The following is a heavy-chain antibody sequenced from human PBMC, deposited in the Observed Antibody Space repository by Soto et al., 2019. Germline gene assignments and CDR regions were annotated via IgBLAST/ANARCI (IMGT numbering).Heavy chain of an antibody. CDR2: LTPGGETT. CDR1: GFTFIDFA. Sequence: PGGSLRLSCVASGFTFIDFAMTFFRHSPFEGLEWVSALTPGGETTHYMDSVRGRFTISRDNAKNTLYLEINSLTAADTAVYYCAKDSPLSGRYQDLDYWGQGTLVTVSS. V-gene: IGHV3-23*01. J-gene: IGHJ4*02. CDR3: AKDSPLSGRYQDLDY. D-gene: IGHD1-26*01.